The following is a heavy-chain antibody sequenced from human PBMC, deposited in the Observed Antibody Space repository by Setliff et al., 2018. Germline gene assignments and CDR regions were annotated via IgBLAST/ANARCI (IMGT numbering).Heavy chain of an antibody. CDR2: INQSGTT. CDR3: SKFGPLDLTGDWAFDN. D-gene: IGHD7-27*01. CDR1: GGSFSSFY. J-gene: IGHJ4*02. Sequence: PSETLSLTCAVYGGSFSSFYWSWIRQPQGKGLEWIGEINQSGTTNYNPSLKSRVTISVDTSKNQFSLKLRAETAADPAVDFCSKFGPLDLTGDWAFDNWGQGTLVTVSS. V-gene: IGHV4-34*01.